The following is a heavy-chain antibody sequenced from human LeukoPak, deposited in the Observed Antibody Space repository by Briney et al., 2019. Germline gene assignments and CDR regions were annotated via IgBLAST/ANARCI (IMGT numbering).Heavy chain of an antibody. D-gene: IGHD6-19*01. V-gene: IGHV1-18*01. CDR1: GYSENFYG. CDR3: ARDWGPQQWLVQGGYNWFDP. CDR2: ISAQHGQT. Sequence: ASVKVSCKTSGYSENFYGITWVRQVAGQGLEWMGWISAQHGQTEYAPNSQDRVTMTTDTSTSTAYMELRSLRSDDTAVYYCARDWGPQQWLVQGGYNWFDPWGQGTLVTVSS. J-gene: IGHJ5*02.